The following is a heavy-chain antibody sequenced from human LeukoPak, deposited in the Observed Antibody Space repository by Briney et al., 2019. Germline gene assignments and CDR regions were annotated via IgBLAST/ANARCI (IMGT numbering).Heavy chain of an antibody. J-gene: IGHJ6*03. CDR2: INPNSGGT. D-gene: IGHD2/OR15-2a*01. V-gene: IGHV1-2*02. CDR1: GYTFTGYY. Sequence: PGASVKVSCKASGYTFTGYYMHWVRQAPGQRLEWMGWINPNSGGTNYAQKFQGRVTMTRDTSISTADMELSRLRSDDTAVYYCARDLTLNYYYYYYMDVWGKGTTVTVSS. CDR3: ARDLTLNYYYYYYMDV.